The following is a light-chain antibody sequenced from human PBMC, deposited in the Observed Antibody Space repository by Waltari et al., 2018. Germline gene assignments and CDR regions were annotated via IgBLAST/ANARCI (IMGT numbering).Light chain of an antibody. V-gene: IGLV4-69*01. CDR3: QTWDTGTHVV. CDR2: VSSGGSH. Sequence: QVVLTQSPSASASLGASVKLTCTLSSGHSSYAIAWHQQQPEKGPRYLMKVSSGGSHQKGGGIPDRFSGSSSATERYLTISSVQSEDEADYYCQTWDTGTHVVFGGGTKLTVL. J-gene: IGLJ2*01. CDR1: SGHSSYA.